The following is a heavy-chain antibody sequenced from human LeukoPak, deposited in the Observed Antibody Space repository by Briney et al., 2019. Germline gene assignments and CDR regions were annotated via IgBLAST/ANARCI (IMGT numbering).Heavy chain of an antibody. V-gene: IGHV3-23*01. Sequence: GGSLRLSCAASGFTFSSYAMSWVRQAPGKGLEWVSAISGSGGSTYYADSVKGRFTISRDNSKNTLYLQMNSLRAEDTAVYYCAKDRYLGIAVAGTVEGYYWGQGTLVTVSS. CDR2: ISGSGGST. CDR1: GFTFSSYA. CDR3: AKDRYLGIAVAGTVEGYY. J-gene: IGHJ4*02. D-gene: IGHD6-19*01.